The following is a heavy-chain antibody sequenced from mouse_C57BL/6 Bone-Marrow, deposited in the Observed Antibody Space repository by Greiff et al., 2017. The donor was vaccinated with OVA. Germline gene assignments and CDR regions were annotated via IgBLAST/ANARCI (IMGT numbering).Heavy chain of an antibody. CDR2: IDPSDSYT. Sequence: QVQLQQSGAELVMPGASVKLSCKASGYTFTSYWMHWVKQRPGQGLEWIGEIDPSDSYTNYNQKFKGKSTLTVDKSSSTAYMQLSSLTSEDSAVYYCARDFYYYGYAMDYWGQGTSVTVSS. CDR3: ARDFYYYGYAMDY. D-gene: IGHD1-1*01. J-gene: IGHJ4*01. CDR1: GYTFTSYW. V-gene: IGHV1-69*01.